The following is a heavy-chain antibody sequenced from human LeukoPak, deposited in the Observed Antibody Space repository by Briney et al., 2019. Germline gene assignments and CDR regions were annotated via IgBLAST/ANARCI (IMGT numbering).Heavy chain of an antibody. CDR1: GGSFSGYY. CDR3: ARAYSSGWYYFDY. J-gene: IGHJ4*02. Sequence: SETLSLTCAVYGGSFSGYYWSWIRQPPGKGLEWIGEINHSGSTNYNPSLKSRVTISVDTSKNQFSLKLSSVTAADTAVYYCARAYSSGWYYFDYWGQGTLVTVSS. CDR2: INHSGST. V-gene: IGHV4-34*01. D-gene: IGHD6-19*01.